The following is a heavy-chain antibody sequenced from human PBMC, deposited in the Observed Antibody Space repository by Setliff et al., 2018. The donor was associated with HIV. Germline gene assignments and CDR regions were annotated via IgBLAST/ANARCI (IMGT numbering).Heavy chain of an antibody. CDR3: ARGGFNHAFDI. V-gene: IGHV3-74*01. J-gene: IGHJ3*02. CDR2: VNNDGTDT. CDR1: GFTFSIYW. D-gene: IGHD2-15*01. Sequence: PSETLSLSCAASGFTFSIYWMYWVRQAPGKGLVCVSRVNNDGTDTIYADSVKGRFTISRDNAKSTVYLQMGSLSADDTAVYYCARGGFNHAFDIWGQGTMVTVSS.